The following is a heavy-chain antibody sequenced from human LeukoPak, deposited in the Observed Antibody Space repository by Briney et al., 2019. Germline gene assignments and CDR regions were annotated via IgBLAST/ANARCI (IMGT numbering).Heavy chain of an antibody. CDR3: ARGGPRGVVVAAPGGYYFDY. D-gene: IGHD2-15*01. J-gene: IGHJ4*02. Sequence: SETLSLTCTVSGGSISSSNYYWGWIRQPPGKGLEWIGSSHYSGSTNYNPSLKSRVTISIETSKNQFSLKLSSVTAADTAVYYCARGGPRGVVVAAPGGYYFDYWGQGTLVTVSS. CDR2: SHYSGST. V-gene: IGHV4-39*01. CDR1: GGSISSSNYY.